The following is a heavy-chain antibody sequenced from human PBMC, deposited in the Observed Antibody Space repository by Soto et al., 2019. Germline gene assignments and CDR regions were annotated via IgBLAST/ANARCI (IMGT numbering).Heavy chain of an antibody. CDR1: GYTFTGYY. D-gene: IGHD5-12*01. Sequence: ASVKVSCKASGYTFTGYYMHWVRQAPGQGLEWMGWINPNSGGTNYAQKFQGRVTMTRDTSISTAYMELSRLRSDDTAVYYCARTLGVVSAYDLNWFDPWGQGTLLTVSS. V-gene: IGHV1-2*02. CDR2: INPNSGGT. J-gene: IGHJ5*02. CDR3: ARTLGVVSAYDLNWFDP.